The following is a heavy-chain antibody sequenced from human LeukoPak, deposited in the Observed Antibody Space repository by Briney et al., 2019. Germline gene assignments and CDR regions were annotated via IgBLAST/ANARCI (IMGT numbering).Heavy chain of an antibody. CDR2: ISSNGGST. Sequence: GGSLRLSCSASGFTFSSYAMHWVRQAPGKGLEYVSAISSNGGSTYYANSVKGRFTISRDNSKNTLYLQMGSLRGEDMAVYYCAREVNWRFDYWGQGTLVTVSS. D-gene: IGHD1-1*01. V-gene: IGHV3-64*01. J-gene: IGHJ4*02. CDR3: AREVNWRFDY. CDR1: GFTFSSYA.